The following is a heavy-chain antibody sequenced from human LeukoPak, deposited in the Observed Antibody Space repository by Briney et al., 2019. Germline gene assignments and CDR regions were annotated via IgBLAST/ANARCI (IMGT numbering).Heavy chain of an antibody. CDR2: IYHSGST. CDR3: ARGDPTTGDPMFDY. D-gene: IGHD3-16*01. J-gene: IGHJ4*02. Sequence: PSETLSLTCTVSGGSISSYYWSWIRQPPGKGLEWIGYIYHSGSTNYNPSLKSRVTISVDTSKNQFSLKLSSVTAADTAVYYCARGDPTTGDPMFDYWGQGTLVTVSS. CDR1: GGSISSYY. V-gene: IGHV4-59*01.